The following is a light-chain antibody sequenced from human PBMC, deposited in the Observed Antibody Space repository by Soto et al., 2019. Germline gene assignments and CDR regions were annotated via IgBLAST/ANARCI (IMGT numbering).Light chain of an antibody. CDR2: DVS. CDR3: SSYTTRGTYV. J-gene: IGLJ1*01. Sequence: QSVLTQPASVSGSPGQSITISCTGTSSDVGAYNYVSWYQQHPGKAPKLMIYDVSNWPCGVSNRFSGSKSGITASLTISGLQAEDEAEYYCSSYTTRGTYVFGTGTKVTVL. V-gene: IGLV2-14*01. CDR1: SSDVGAYNY.